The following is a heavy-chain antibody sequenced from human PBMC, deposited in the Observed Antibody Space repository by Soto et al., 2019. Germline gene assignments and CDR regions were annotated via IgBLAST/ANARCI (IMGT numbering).Heavy chain of an antibody. CDR3: ARVHYYYGMDV. CDR2: IYYSGST. V-gene: IGHV4-31*03. Sequence: SETLSLTCTVSGGSISSGGYYWSWIRQHPGKGLEWIWYIYYSGSTYYNPSLKSRVTISVDTSKNQFSLKLSSVTAADTAVYYRARVHYYYGMDVWGQGTTVTVSS. CDR1: GGSISSGGYY. J-gene: IGHJ6*02.